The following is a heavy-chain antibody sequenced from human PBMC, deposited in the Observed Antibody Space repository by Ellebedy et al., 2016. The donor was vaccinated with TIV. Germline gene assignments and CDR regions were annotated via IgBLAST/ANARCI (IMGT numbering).Heavy chain of an antibody. V-gene: IGHV4-59*01. J-gene: IGHJ5*02. Sequence: SETLSLTXTVSGGSISSYYWSWIRQPPGKGLEWIGYIYYSGSTNYNPSLKSRVTISVDTSKNQFSLKLSSVTAADTAVYYCARACIAAAGTWWFDPWGQGTLVTVSS. CDR2: IYYSGST. D-gene: IGHD6-13*01. CDR3: ARACIAAAGTWWFDP. CDR1: GGSISSYY.